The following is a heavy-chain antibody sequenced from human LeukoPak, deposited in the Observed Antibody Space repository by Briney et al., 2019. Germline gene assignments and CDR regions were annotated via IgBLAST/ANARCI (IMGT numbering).Heavy chain of an antibody. J-gene: IGHJ6*04. CDR2: ISGSGSPI. V-gene: IGHV3-11*04. CDR1: GFTFSDYY. Sequence: GGSLRLSCEASGFTFSDYYMSWIRQAPGKGLEWVSYISGSGSPIYYADSVKGRFTISRDNAKNSQYLQMNSLRAEDTAVYYCAELGITMIGGVWGKGTTVTISS. D-gene: IGHD3-10*02. CDR3: AELGITMIGGV.